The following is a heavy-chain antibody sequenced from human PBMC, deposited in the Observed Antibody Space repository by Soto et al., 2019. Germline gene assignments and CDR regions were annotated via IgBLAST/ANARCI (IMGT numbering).Heavy chain of an antibody. CDR1: GGSFSGYY. J-gene: IGHJ5*02. CDR2: INHSGST. V-gene: IGHV4-34*01. Sequence: SKTLSLTCAVYGGSFSGYYWSWIRQPPGKGLEWIGEINHSGSTNYNPSLKSRVTISVDTSKNQFSLKLSSVTAADTAVYYCASVVVAATSYNWFDPWGQGTLVTVSS. CDR3: ASVVVAATSYNWFDP. D-gene: IGHD2-15*01.